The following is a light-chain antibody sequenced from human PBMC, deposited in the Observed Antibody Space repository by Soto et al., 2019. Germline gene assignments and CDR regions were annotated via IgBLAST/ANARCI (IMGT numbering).Light chain of an antibody. CDR1: QTISNW. CDR2: DAS. J-gene: IGKJ4*01. V-gene: IGKV1-5*01. Sequence: DIQMTQSPSTLSASVGDRVTITCRVSQTISNWLAWYQQKPGKAPKLLIYDASSLESGVPSRFSGSGSGTDFTLTISRLEPEDFVAYYCQQYATDPLTFGGGTKVEIK. CDR3: QQYATDPLT.